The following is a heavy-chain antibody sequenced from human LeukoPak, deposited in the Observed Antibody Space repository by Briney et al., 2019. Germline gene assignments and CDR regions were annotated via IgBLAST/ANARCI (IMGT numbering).Heavy chain of an antibody. CDR2: IYYSGST. Sequence: SETLSLTCTVSGASISNYYWSWIRQPPGKGLEWIGYIYYSGSTNYNPSLNSRVTISVDESKSQLSLKLSSVTAADTAVYYCARDRGYLDGFDIWSQGTMVTVSS. CDR1: GASISNYY. D-gene: IGHD3-10*01. V-gene: IGHV4-59*01. J-gene: IGHJ3*02. CDR3: ARDRGYLDGFDI.